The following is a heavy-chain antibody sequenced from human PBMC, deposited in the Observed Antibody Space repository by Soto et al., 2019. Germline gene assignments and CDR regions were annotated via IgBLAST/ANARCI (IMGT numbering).Heavy chain of an antibody. D-gene: IGHD3-16*02. Sequence: SETLSLTCIVSGDSVTSGSYYWTWLRQPPGKGLEWIGYISYTGRTKYNPSLQSRVTISVDTSKNDFSLNLSSVTAADTAVYYCARASSKLYDYVWGSYRPGGYWYFDLWGRGTLVTVSS. CDR1: GDSVTSGSYY. V-gene: IGHV4-61*03. CDR2: ISYTGRT. CDR3: ARASSKLYDYVWGSYRPGGYWYFDL. J-gene: IGHJ2*01.